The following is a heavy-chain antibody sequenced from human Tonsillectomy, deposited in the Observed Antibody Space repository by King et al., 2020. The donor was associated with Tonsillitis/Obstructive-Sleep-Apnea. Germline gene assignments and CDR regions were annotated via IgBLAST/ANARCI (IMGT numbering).Heavy chain of an antibody. CDR3: AVGGYSGD. Sequence: LQLQESGPGLVKPSETLSLTCTVSGGSITSSGHYWNWIRQPPGKGLEWIGGISYSGSTYYNPSPKSRITISADTSKNQFSLKLTSVTAADTAVYYCAVGGYSGDWGQGTLVTVSS. CDR2: ISYSGST. J-gene: IGHJ4*02. D-gene: IGHD5-12*01. V-gene: IGHV4-39*01. CDR1: GGSITSSGHY.